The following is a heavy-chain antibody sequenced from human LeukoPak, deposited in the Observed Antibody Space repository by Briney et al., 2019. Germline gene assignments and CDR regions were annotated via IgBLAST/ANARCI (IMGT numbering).Heavy chain of an antibody. J-gene: IGHJ4*02. CDR1: GYSLSDYY. CDR3: ARVTLIYGSGSYYQSPLAF. D-gene: IGHD3-10*01. CDR2: INPNSGVS. Sequence: VASVKVSCKASGYSLSDYYIHWVRQAPGQGLEWTGWINPNSGVSNYAQKFQGWVTMTRDTSMNTAYMELKRLKSDDTAVYYCARVTLIYGSGSYYQSPLAFWGQGTLVTVSS. V-gene: IGHV1-2*04.